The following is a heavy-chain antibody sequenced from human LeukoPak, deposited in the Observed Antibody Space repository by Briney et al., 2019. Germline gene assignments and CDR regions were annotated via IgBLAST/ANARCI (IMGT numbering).Heavy chain of an antibody. D-gene: IGHD1-26*01. CDR3: ARDNSVGDNAWWFDP. CDR1: GYTFTKSY. J-gene: IGHJ5*02. CDR2: INPTGGST. Sequence: GASVKVSCKASGYTFTKSYIHWVRQAPGQRLEWMGLINPTGGSTGYAQKFQGRVTMTRDMSTSTDYMELSSLRSEDTAIYYCARDNSVGDNAWWFDPWGQGTLVTVSS. V-gene: IGHV1-46*01.